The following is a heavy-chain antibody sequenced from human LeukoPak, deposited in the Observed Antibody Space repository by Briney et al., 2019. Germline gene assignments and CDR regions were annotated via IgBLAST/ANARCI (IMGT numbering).Heavy chain of an antibody. D-gene: IGHD1-20*01. J-gene: IGHJ5*02. CDR1: GFTFDDYG. CDR3: ARVNLTGIQDWFDP. V-gene: IGHV3-20*04. Sequence: GGSLRLSCAASGFTFDDYGMSWVRQVPGKGLEWVSDINWNGGSTGYADSVKGRFTISRDNAKNSLYLQMNSLTAEDTALYFCARVNLTGIQDWFDPWGQGTLVTVSS. CDR2: INWNGGST.